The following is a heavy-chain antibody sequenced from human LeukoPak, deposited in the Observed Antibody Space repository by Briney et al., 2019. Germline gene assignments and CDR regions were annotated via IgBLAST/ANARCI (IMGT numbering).Heavy chain of an antibody. J-gene: IGHJ4*02. CDR2: IYYSGST. CDR3: ARVIGCSSTSCYIVDY. D-gene: IGHD2-2*02. CDR1: GGSISSSSYY. V-gene: IGHV4-39*01. Sequence: SETLSLTCTVSGGSISSSSYYWGWIRQPPGKGLEWIGSIYYSGSTYYNPSLKSRVTMSVDTSKNQFSLRLSSVTAADTAVYYCARVIGCSSTSCYIVDYWGQGTLVTVSS.